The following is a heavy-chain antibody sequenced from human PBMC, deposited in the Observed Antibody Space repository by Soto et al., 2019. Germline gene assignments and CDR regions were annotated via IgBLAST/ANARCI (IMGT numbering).Heavy chain of an antibody. CDR1: GFTFSDYA. D-gene: IGHD2-21*01. J-gene: IGHJ3*01. CDR3: ARILRFFRVILAEQLLTENAFDL. Sequence: QVQLVESGGGVVQPGRSLRLSCAASGFTFSDYAMHWVRQAPGKGLDWVAVISYDGSNHYNADSAKGRFTISRDNSKNTLYLQMNSLRPGDTAVYYCARILRFFRVILAEQLLTENAFDLWGQGTMVTVSS. V-gene: IGHV3-30-3*01. CDR2: ISYDGSNH.